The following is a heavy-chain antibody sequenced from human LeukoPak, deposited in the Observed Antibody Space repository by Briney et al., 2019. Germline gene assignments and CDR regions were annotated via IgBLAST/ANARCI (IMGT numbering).Heavy chain of an antibody. CDR3: ARKASGIGY. D-gene: IGHD1-26*01. J-gene: IGHJ4*02. Sequence: NSGGSLRLSCAASGFTFSDYYMSWIRQAPGKWLEWVSYISSSSTYTNYADSVKGRFTIFRDNAKNSLYLQMNSLRAEDTAVYYCARKASGIGYWGQGTLVTVSS. V-gene: IGHV3-11*03. CDR2: ISSSSTYT. CDR1: GFTFSDYY.